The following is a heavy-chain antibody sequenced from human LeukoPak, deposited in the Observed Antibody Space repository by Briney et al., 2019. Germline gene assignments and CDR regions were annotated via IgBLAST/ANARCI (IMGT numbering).Heavy chain of an antibody. Sequence: SETPSLTCTVSGGSISSYYWSWIRQPPGKGLEWIGYIYYSGSTNYNPSLKSRVTISVDTSKNQFSLKLSSVTAADTAVYYCARDDSSGWFDPWGQGTLVTVSS. CDR3: ARDDSSGWFDP. V-gene: IGHV4-59*01. D-gene: IGHD6-19*01. CDR2: IYYSGST. J-gene: IGHJ5*02. CDR1: GGSISSYY.